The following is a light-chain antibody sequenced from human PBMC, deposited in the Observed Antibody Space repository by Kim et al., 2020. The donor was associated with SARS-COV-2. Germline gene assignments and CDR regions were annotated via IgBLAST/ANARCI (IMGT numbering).Light chain of an antibody. V-gene: IGKV3-20*01. CDR3: QQYGTSPLT. CDR1: RTLSSNY. Sequence: SPGETAPVSCRASRTLSSNYLAWYQQKPGQAPRLLIYGASSRATGIPDRFSGSGSETDFTLTISRLDPEDFAMYYCQQYGTSPLTFGGGTKVDIK. CDR2: GAS. J-gene: IGKJ4*01.